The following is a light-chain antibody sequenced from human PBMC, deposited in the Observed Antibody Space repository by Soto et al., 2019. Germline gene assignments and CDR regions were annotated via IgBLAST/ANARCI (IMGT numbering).Light chain of an antibody. CDR2: KAS. Sequence: DIQMTQSPSTLYASVGDRVTITCRASQSISSWLAWYQQKPGKAPKLLIYKASSLESGVPSRVSGSGSGTEFTLTISSLQPDDFATYYCQQYNSFPLTFGGGTKVEIK. V-gene: IGKV1-5*03. J-gene: IGKJ4*01. CDR3: QQYNSFPLT. CDR1: QSISSW.